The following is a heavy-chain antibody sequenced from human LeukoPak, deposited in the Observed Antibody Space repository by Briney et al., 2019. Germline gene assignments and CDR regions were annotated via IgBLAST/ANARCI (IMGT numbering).Heavy chain of an antibody. Sequence: SETLSLTCTVSGGSISSSSYSLGWIRQPPGKGLEWIGSMYYSGSTYYNPSLKSRVTISVDTSKNQFSLKLSSVTAADTAVYYCARLGCSGGSCCSGHWGQGTLVTVSS. V-gene: IGHV4-39*01. J-gene: IGHJ4*02. CDR2: MYYSGST. CDR3: ARLGCSGGSCCSGH. D-gene: IGHD2-15*01. CDR1: GGSISSSSYS.